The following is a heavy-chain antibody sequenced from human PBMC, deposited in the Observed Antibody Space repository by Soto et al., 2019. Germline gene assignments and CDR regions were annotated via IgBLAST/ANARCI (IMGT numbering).Heavy chain of an antibody. CDR3: AGYPTGDGMDV. CDR1: GGSISSYY. D-gene: IGHD1-1*01. CDR2: IYYSGST. J-gene: IGHJ6*02. V-gene: IGHV4-59*01. Sequence: PSETLSLTCTVSGGSISSYYWSWIRQPPGKGLEWIGYIYYSGSTNYNPSLTSRVTMSVDTSKNECSLKLRSVTAADTAVYYCAGYPTGDGMDVWGQGTTVTVSS.